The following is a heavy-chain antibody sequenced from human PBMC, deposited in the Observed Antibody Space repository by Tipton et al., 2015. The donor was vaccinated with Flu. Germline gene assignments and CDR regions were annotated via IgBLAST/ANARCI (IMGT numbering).Heavy chain of an antibody. CDR2: IYYSGSA. CDR1: GGSVSSAGYY. CDR3: ARDTREGSSANNWFDP. D-gene: IGHD6-6*01. Sequence: TLSLSCTVSGGSVSSAGYYWTWIRQPPGKGLEYIGQIYYSGSANNNPSLKSRVTISVDTSKNQFSLKLTSVTAADTAVYYCARDTREGSSANNWFDPWGQGILVTVSA. J-gene: IGHJ5*02. V-gene: IGHV4-61*08.